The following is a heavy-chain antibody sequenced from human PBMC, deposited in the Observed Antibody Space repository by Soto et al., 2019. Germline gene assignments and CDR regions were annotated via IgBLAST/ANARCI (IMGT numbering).Heavy chain of an antibody. CDR1: GYTFTGYY. J-gene: IGHJ5*02. D-gene: IGHD3-9*01. CDR2: INPNSGGT. CDR3: ARELYRSFAGNVHLVSWFVP. V-gene: IGHV1-2*02. Sequence: AAVKVSCKASGYTFTGYYMHWVRQAPGQGLEWMGWINPNSGGTNYAQKFQGRVTMTRDTSISTAYMELSRLRSDDTAVYYCARELYRSFAGNVHLVSWFVPLGQALLVSVPP.